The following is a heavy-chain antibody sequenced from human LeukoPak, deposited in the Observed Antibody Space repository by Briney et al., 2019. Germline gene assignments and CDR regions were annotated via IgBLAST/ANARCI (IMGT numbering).Heavy chain of an antibody. CDR1: GFTFSDYW. D-gene: IGHD6-13*01. Sequence: GGSLRLSCAVSGFTFSDYWMNWVRQAPGKGLEWVASIKQDGSDKSYVDSVKGRFTISRDNAKNSLYLQMSSLRVEDTAVYHCARDGTAAGLYFDLWGQGTLVTVSS. J-gene: IGHJ4*01. CDR3: ARDGTAAGLYFDL. CDR2: IKQDGSDK. V-gene: IGHV3-7*01.